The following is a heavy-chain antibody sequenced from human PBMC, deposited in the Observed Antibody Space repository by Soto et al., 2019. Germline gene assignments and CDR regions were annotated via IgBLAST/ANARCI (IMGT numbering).Heavy chain of an antibody. Sequence: EVQLLESGGALVQPGGSLRLSCAASGFTFSNFAMSWVRQAPGKGLEWVSAISGSGDNTYYADSVKGRFTISRDNSKNKLYLQMNSLRAEDTAVYYCANAPESMSASGPINWFDPWGQGTLVTVSS. V-gene: IGHV3-23*01. CDR1: GFTFSNFA. CDR3: ANAPESMSASGPINWFDP. D-gene: IGHD5-18*01. J-gene: IGHJ5*02. CDR2: ISGSGDNT.